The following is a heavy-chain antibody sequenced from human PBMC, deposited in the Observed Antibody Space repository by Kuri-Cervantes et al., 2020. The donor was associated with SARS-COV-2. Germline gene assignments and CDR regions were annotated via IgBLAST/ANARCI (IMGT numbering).Heavy chain of an antibody. V-gene: IGHV3-74*01. CDR1: GFTFSSYW. CDR2: INRDGSST. Sequence: GGSLRLSCAASGFTFSSYWMHWVRQAPGKGLVWVSRINRDGSSTSYADSVKGRFTISRDNAKNTLYLQRNSLRAEDTAVYYCATLDGMDVWGQGTTVTVSS. CDR3: ATLDGMDV. J-gene: IGHJ6*02.